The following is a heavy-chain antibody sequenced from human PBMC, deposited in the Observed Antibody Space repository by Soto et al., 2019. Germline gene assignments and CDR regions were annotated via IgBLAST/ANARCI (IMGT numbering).Heavy chain of an antibody. V-gene: IGHV5-51*01. CDR2: IYPGDSDT. D-gene: IGHD3-10*01. CDR3: ARVRILSGLFRSFDY. J-gene: IGHJ4*02. CDR1: GYIFTRYW. Sequence: GESLKISCKASGYIFTRYWIGWVRQMPGKGLEWMGIIYPGDSDTRYSPSFQGQVTISVDKSISTAYLQWSSLKASDTAMYYCARVRILSGLFRSFDYWGQGTQVTVSS.